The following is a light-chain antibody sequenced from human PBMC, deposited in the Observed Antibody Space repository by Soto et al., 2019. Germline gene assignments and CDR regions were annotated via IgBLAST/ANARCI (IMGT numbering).Light chain of an antibody. CDR1: QSVSSSY. CDR3: QQYGSSPLT. Sequence: EIVLTQSPGTLSLSPGERATLSFRASQSVSSSYLAWYQQKPGQAPRLLIYDASSRATGIPDRFSGSGSGTDFTLTISRLEPEDFAVYYCQQYGSSPLTFGQGTKVDIK. CDR2: DAS. J-gene: IGKJ1*01. V-gene: IGKV3-20*01.